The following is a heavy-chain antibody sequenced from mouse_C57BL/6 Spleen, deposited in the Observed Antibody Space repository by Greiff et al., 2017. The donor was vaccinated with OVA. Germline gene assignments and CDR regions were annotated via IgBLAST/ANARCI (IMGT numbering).Heavy chain of an antibody. CDR1: GYSFTDYN. CDR3: ARDRAQTTDDAMDY. V-gene: IGHV1-39*01. D-gene: IGHD3-2*02. J-gene: IGHJ4*01. Sequence: EVQLQQSGPELVKPGASVKISCKASGYSFTDYNMNWVKQSNGKSLEWIGVINPNYGTTSYNQKFKGKATLTVDPSSSTAYMPRNSLTSENSAVYYCARDRAQTTDDAMDYWGEGTSGTVSS. CDR2: INPNYGTT.